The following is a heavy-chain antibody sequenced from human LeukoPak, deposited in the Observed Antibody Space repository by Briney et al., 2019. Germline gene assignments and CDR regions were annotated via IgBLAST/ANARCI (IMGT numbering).Heavy chain of an antibody. CDR3: ARDKNYRFDY. CDR1: GYTFTING. J-gene: IGHJ4*02. Sequence: GASVTVSFKASGYTFTINGISWVRQAPGKGLEWIGWISANSGNTNYAQKMQGRVTMTTETSSSTAYMELRNLRSDDTAVYYCARDKNYRFDYWGQGTLVTVSS. CDR2: ISANSGNT. V-gene: IGHV1-18*01. D-gene: IGHD5-24*01.